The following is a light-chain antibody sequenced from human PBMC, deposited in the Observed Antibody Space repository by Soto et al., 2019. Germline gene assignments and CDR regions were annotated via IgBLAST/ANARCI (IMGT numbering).Light chain of an antibody. CDR2: DAS. CDR3: QQRSNWPT. Sequence: EIVLTQSPGTLSLSPGERATLSCRASQSVSSRSLAWYQQKPGQAPRLLIFDASYRATGIPDRFSGSGSGTDFTLTISSLEPEDFAVYYCQQRSNWPTFGQGTRLEIK. J-gene: IGKJ5*01. CDR1: QSVSSRS. V-gene: IGKV3-11*01.